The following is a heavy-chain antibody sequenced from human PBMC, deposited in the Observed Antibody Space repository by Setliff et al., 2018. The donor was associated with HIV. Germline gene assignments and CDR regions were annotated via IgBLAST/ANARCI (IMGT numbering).Heavy chain of an antibody. D-gene: IGHD1-26*01. V-gene: IGHV4-38-2*02. J-gene: IGHJ5*02. CDR3: ARVPLLLGASAGGDNWLDP. CDR1: PYSISSGYY. CDR2: LYYGGNT. Sequence: PSETLSLTCSVSPYSISSGYYWGWLRQPPGKGLEWIGCLYYGGNTYYNPSLKSRVAMSIDTSKNEVSLRLKSVTAADTAIYYCARVPLLLGASAGGDNWLDPWGQGTLVTVSS.